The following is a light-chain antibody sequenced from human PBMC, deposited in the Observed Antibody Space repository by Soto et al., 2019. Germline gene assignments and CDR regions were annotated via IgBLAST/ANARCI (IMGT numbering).Light chain of an antibody. CDR1: QSISSW. Sequence: DIEMTQSPSTLSASVGERVTITCRASQSISSWVAWYQQKPGKAPSLLITKASTLESGVPARFSGSGTGTEFTLTINSLQPDDFATYYCQQYKSFLGTFGQGTKVEIK. V-gene: IGKV1-5*03. J-gene: IGKJ1*01. CDR2: KAS. CDR3: QQYKSFLGT.